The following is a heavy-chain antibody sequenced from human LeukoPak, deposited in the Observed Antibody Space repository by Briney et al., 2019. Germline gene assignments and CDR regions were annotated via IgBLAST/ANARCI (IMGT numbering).Heavy chain of an antibody. CDR2: IWFDGKNT. J-gene: IGHJ4*02. CDR3: ARGSGTYYPFDH. Sequence: GGSLRLSCAASGFTFSTHAMHWVRQAPAKGLEWVAMIWFDGKNTHYVDSVKGRFTISRDNSKNTVDLRMNSLRAEDTAVYYCARGSGTYYPFDHWGQGTLVTVSS. V-gene: IGHV3-33*01. CDR1: GFTFSTHA. D-gene: IGHD1-26*01.